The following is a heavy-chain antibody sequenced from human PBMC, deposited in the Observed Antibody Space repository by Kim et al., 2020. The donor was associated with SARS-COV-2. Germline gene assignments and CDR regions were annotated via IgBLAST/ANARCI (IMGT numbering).Heavy chain of an antibody. CDR3: ARHTVRGGSASAPTLFPLVPCANSPSVTSRVAVGCFAQYF. CDR1: GGSISSSSYY. Sequence: SETLSLTCTVSGGSISSSSYYWGWIRQPPGKGLEWIGSIYYSGSTYYNPSLKSRVTISVDTSKNQFSLKLSSVTAADTAVFYCARHTVRGGSASAPTLFPLVPCANSPSVTSRVAVGCFAQYF. J-gene: IGHJ1*01. V-gene: IGHV4-39*01. CDR2: IYYSGST. D-gene: IGHD6-6*01.